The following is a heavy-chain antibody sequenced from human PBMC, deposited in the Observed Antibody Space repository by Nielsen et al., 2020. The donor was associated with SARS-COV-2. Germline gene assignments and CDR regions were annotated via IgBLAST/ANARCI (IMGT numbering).Heavy chain of an antibody. D-gene: IGHD2-15*01. V-gene: IGHV1-46*01. CDR3: ARGLAVGATPINP. CDR2: INPSGGST. Sequence: ASVKVSCKASGYTFTSYYMHWVRQAPGQGLEWMGIINPSGGSTSYAQKFQGRVTMTRNTSISTAYMELSSLRSEDTAVYYCARGLAVGATPINPWGQGTLVTVSS. J-gene: IGHJ5*02. CDR1: GYTFTSYY.